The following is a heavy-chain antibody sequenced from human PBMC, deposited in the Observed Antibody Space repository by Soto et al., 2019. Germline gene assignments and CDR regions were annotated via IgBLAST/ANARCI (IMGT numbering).Heavy chain of an antibody. CDR1: GYTFNSYA. V-gene: IGHV1-3*01. CDR3: ARRNYDFWSGLEGWFDP. D-gene: IGHD3-3*01. Sequence: GTSVKVSCKASGYTFNSYAMYWVRPATEQRLEWMGWINAGNGNTKYSQKFQGRVTITRDTSASTAYMELSSLRSEDTAVYYCARRNYDFWSGLEGWFDPWGQGTLVTVSS. J-gene: IGHJ5*02. CDR2: INAGNGNT.